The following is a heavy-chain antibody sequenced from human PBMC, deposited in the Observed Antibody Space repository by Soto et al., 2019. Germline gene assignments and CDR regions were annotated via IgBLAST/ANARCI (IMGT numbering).Heavy chain of an antibody. Sequence: EVQLVESGGDLVKPGGSLRLSCATSGFTFNNYNMNWVRQAPGKGLEWVSSMAARGSGYRYYAESVKGRFTITRDVAKNSLYLQMNNLRADDTALYYCARDLEGADVFDLWGQGTMVTVSS. V-gene: IGHV3-21*01. J-gene: IGHJ3*01. D-gene: IGHD3-16*01. CDR1: GFTFNNYN. CDR2: MAARGSGYR. CDR3: ARDLEGADVFDL.